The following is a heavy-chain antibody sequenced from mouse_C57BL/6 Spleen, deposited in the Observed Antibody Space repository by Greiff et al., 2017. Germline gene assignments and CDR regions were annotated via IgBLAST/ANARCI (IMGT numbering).Heavy chain of an antibody. CDR2: IDPEDGDT. V-gene: IGHV14-1*01. D-gene: IGHD1-1*01. CDR3: TTGYYGSSPYYFDY. CDR1: GFNIKDYY. Sequence: VQLQQSGAELVRPGASVKLSCTASGFNIKDYYMHWVKQRPEQGLEWIGRIDPEDGDTEYAPKFQGKATMTADTSSNTAYLQLSSLTSEDTAVYYCTTGYYGSSPYYFDYWGQGTTLTVSS. J-gene: IGHJ2*01.